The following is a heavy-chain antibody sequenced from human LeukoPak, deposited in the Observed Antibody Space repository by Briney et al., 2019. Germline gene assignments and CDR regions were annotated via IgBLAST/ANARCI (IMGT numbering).Heavy chain of an antibody. CDR1: GFTFSGSA. J-gene: IGHJ4*02. CDR3: AKDHGDVLRYFDWRVPFES. Sequence: GGSLGLSCAASGFTFSGSAMHWVRQASGKGLEWVGRIRSKANSYATAYAASVKGRFTISRDNSKNTLYLQMNSLRAEDAAVYYCAKDHGDVLRYFDWRVPFESWGQGTLVTVSS. V-gene: IGHV3-73*01. D-gene: IGHD3-9*01. CDR2: IRSKANSYAT.